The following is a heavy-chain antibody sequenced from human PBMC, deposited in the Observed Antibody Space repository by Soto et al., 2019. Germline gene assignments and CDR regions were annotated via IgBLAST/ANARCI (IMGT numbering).Heavy chain of an antibody. J-gene: IGHJ6*02. CDR1: GGSISSISSY. CDR3: VRQSEYYYASGRAAPLYGMDV. D-gene: IGHD3-10*01. Sequence: SETLSLTCTVSGGSISSISSYWGWIRQPPGKGLEWIGNVYYSGSTYSNPSLKSRLTISADTSKNQFSLKLSSVTAADTAVYFCVRQSEYYYASGRAAPLYGMDVWGQGTTVTVSS. V-gene: IGHV4-39*01. CDR2: VYYSGST.